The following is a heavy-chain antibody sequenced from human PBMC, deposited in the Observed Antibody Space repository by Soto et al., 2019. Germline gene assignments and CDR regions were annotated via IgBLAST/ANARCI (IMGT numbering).Heavy chain of an antibody. D-gene: IGHD3-3*01. CDR3: ARDKNFWSGYYYYYYYMDV. CDR2: IWYDGSNK. CDR1: GFTFSSYG. V-gene: IGHV3-33*08. J-gene: IGHJ6*03. Sequence: GGSLRLSCAASGFTFSSYGMHWVRQAPGKGLEWVAVIWYDGSNKYYADSVKGRFTISRDNSKNTLYLQMNSLRAEDTAVYYYARDKNFWSGYYYYYYYMDVWGKGTTVTVSS.